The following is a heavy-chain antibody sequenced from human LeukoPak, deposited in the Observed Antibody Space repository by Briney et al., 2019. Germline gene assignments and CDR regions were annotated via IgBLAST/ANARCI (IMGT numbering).Heavy chain of an antibody. D-gene: IGHD3-10*01. V-gene: IGHV1-69*05. CDR1: GGTFSSYA. Sequence: SVKVPCKASGGTFSSYAISWVRQAPGQGLEWMGGIIPIFGTANYAQKFQGRVTITTDESTSTAYMELSSLRSEDTAVYYCASGRSHFLWFGELYDYWGQGTLVTVSS. J-gene: IGHJ4*02. CDR3: ASGRSHFLWFGELYDY. CDR2: IIPIFGTA.